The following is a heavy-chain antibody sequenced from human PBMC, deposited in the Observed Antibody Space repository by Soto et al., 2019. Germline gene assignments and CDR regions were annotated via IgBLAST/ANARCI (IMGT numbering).Heavy chain of an antibody. D-gene: IGHD6-13*01. J-gene: IGHJ6*02. CDR3: ARSPGYSISWYSDYYYYAMDV. CDR2: TYYRSKWYN. CDR1: GDSVSSNSAA. V-gene: IGHV6-1*01. Sequence: SQTLSLTCAISGDSVSSNSAAWNWIRQSPSRGLEWLGRTYYRSKWYNDYAVSVKSRITINPDTSKNQFSLQLNSVTPEDTAVYSCARSPGYSISWYSDYYYYAMDVWGPGTTVTVSS.